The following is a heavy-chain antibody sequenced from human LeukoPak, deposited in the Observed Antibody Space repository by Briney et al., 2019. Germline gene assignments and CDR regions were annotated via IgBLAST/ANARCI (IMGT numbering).Heavy chain of an antibody. Sequence: GGSLRLSCAASGFTFNNFGIHWVRQAPGKGLEWVTFISHDGSKKYYRDSVKGRFTISRDNSRNTLSLQMNSLRPEDTAVYHCAKEYLGSSWSLGTWGRGTLVTVSS. D-gene: IGHD6-13*01. J-gene: IGHJ4*02. CDR1: GFTFNNFG. V-gene: IGHV3-30*18. CDR2: ISHDGSKK. CDR3: AKEYLGSSWSLGT.